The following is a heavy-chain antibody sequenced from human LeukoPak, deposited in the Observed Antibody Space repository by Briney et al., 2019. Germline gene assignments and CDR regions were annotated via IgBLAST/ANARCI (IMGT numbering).Heavy chain of an antibody. CDR3: AKDLYYDFWSGYFRRSDY. J-gene: IGHJ4*02. V-gene: IGHV3-30*02. CDR2: IRYDGSNK. CDR1: GFTFSSYG. Sequence: PGGSLRLSCAASGFTFSSYGIHWVRQAPGKGLEWVAFIRYDGSNKYYADSVKGRFTISRDNSKNTLYLQMNSLRAEDTAVYYCAKDLYYDFWSGYFRRSDYWGQGTLVTVSS. D-gene: IGHD3-3*01.